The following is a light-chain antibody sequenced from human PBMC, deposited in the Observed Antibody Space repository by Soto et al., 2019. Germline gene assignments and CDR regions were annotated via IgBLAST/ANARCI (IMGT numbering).Light chain of an antibody. CDR1: QSLLYNDTYNY. Sequence: DIMVTQSALTLPVIPGGPTPIPCSSWQSLLYNDTYNYLDWYLQTPGQSPQLLIYLGSHRASGLPDRFSGSGSGTDFTLKISRVEADDFGSYCRMQALQSLSFGQVRRRAIK. J-gene: IGKJ5*01. CDR2: LGS. V-gene: IGKV2-28*01. CDR3: MQALQSLS.